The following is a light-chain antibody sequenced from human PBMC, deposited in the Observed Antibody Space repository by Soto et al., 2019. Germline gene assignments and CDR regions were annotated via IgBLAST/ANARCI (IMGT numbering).Light chain of an antibody. J-gene: IGKJ4*01. V-gene: IGKV1-5*01. CDR2: DAD. Sequence: DIQMTQSPSILSASVGDRVTITCRARQSIRSWLAWYQQKPGKAPKLLVYDADSLESGVPSRFSGRRSGTEFTPTIAGLQPEAFATYSCQQYESYSPLTFGRGTKVDIK. CDR1: QSIRSW. CDR3: QQYESYSPLT.